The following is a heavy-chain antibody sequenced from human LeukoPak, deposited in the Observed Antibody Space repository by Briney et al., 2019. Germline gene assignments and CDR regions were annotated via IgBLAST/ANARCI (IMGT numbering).Heavy chain of an antibody. Sequence: SETLSLTCTVSGGSISSSSYYWGWIRQPPGKGLEWIGSIYYSGSTYYNPSLKSRVTISVDTSKNQFSLKLSSVTAADTAVYYCARRGVWGSYRYIDYWGQGTLVTVSS. D-gene: IGHD3-16*02. CDR2: IYYSGST. CDR1: GGSISSSSYY. CDR3: ARRGVWGSYRYIDY. J-gene: IGHJ4*02. V-gene: IGHV4-39*01.